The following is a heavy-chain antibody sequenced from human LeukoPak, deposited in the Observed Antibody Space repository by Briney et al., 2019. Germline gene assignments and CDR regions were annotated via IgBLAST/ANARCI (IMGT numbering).Heavy chain of an antibody. CDR3: ARTPNRDGYSHIDF. D-gene: IGHD5-24*01. V-gene: IGHV3-23*01. CDR2: LSDSGAST. Sequence: GGSLRLSCAASGFTFTNHAMAWVRLAPGKGLEWVSTLSDSGASTYYADSVKGRSTISRDNSRNTMYLQMDSLRADDTGVYFCARTPNRDGYSHIDFWSQGALVTVSS. J-gene: IGHJ4*02. CDR1: GFTFTNHA.